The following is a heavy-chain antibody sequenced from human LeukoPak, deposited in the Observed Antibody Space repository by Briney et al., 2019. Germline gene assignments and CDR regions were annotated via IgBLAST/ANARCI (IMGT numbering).Heavy chain of an antibody. Sequence: GGSLRLSCATSGFTVSTNYVSWVRQAPGKGLEWVSLIYNDGRADYADFVKGRFAISRDSSKDTVYLQMNSLRADDTAVYYCNFRQDSWGQGILVTVSS. J-gene: IGHJ4*02. CDR3: NFRQDS. V-gene: IGHV3-53*01. CDR1: GFTVSTNY. CDR2: IYNDGRA.